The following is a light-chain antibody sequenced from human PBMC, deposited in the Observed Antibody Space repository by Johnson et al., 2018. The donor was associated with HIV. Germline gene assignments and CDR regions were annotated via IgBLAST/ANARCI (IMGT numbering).Light chain of an antibody. CDR2: ENN. Sequence: QSVLTQPPSVSAAPGQKVTISCSGSSSNIGNNYVSWYRHFPGTAPKLLIYENNKRPSGIPDRFSGSKSGTSATLGITGLQTGDEADYYCGTWDSSLSTSVFGTGTTVTVL. V-gene: IGLV1-51*02. CDR3: GTWDSSLSTSV. J-gene: IGLJ1*01. CDR1: SSNIGNNY.